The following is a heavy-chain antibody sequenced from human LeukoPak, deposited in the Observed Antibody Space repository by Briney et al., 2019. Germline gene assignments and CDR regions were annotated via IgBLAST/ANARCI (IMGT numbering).Heavy chain of an antibody. CDR3: ARDSNYDF. Sequence: PGGSLRLSCAASGFTFSSTYMSWVRQAPGKGLQWVSVIYSGGSTFYADSVKGRFTISRDNSKNTLSLQMNSLRAEDTAVYYCARDSNYDFWGQGTLVTVSS. CDR1: GFTFSSTY. CDR2: IYSGGST. J-gene: IGHJ4*02. D-gene: IGHD6-13*01. V-gene: IGHV3-66*02.